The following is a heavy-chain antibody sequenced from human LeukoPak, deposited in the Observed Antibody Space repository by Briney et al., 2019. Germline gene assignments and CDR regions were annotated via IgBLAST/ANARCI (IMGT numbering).Heavy chain of an antibody. CDR1: GGSFSGYY. CDR2: IKHSGST. Sequence: SETLSLTCAVYGGSFSGYYWSWIRQPPGKGLEWIGEIKHSGSTNYNPSLKSRVTISVDTSKNQFSLKLSSVTAADTAVYYCARQAAAGPFDPWGQGTLVTVSS. CDR3: ARQAAAGPFDP. D-gene: IGHD6-13*01. V-gene: IGHV4-34*01. J-gene: IGHJ5*02.